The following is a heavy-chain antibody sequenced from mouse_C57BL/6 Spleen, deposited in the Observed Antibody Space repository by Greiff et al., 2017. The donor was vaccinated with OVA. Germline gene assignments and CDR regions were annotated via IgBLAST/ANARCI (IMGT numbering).Heavy chain of an antibody. J-gene: IGHJ4*01. CDR2: ISSGSSTI. D-gene: IGHD2-4*01. V-gene: IGHV5-17*01. CDR3: ARDYDYDGYAMDY. CDR1: GFTFSDYG. Sequence: VQLVESGGGLVKPGGSLKLSCAASGFTFSDYGMHWVRQAPEKGLEWVAYISSGSSTIYYADTVKGRFTISRDNAKNTLFLQMTSLRSEDTAMYYCARDYDYDGYAMDYWGQGTSVTVSS.